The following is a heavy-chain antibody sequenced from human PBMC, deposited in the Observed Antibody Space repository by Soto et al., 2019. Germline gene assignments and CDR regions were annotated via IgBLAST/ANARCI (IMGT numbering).Heavy chain of an antibody. J-gene: IGHJ6*02. V-gene: IGHV6-1*01. CDR3: ARDWAVAEDYYYYYGMDV. Sequence: SQTLSLTCAISGDSVSSNSAAWNWIRQSPSRGLEWPGRTYYRSKWYNDYAVSVKSRITINPDTSKNQFSLQLNSVTPEDTAVYYCARDWAVAEDYYYYYGMDVWGQGTTVTVSS. CDR2: TYYRSKWYN. CDR1: GDSVSSNSAA. D-gene: IGHD6-19*01.